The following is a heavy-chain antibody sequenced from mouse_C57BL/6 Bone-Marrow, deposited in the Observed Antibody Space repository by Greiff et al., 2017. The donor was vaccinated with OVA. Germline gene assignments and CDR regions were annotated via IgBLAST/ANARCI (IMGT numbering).Heavy chain of an antibody. J-gene: IGHJ3*01. Sequence: QVQLQQPGAGMVKPGASVKLSCKASGYTFHSYWMDWVEQRPGPGLEWVGMIHPSSGSTKYNDKCKCNATLTVDKSPRTAYMQLSSLTSDGSGVYYCGGGLRLRFAYWGQGTLVTVAA. CDR2: IHPSSGST. D-gene: IGHD2-2*01. V-gene: IGHV1-64*01. CDR1: GYTFHSYW. CDR3: GGGLRLRFAY.